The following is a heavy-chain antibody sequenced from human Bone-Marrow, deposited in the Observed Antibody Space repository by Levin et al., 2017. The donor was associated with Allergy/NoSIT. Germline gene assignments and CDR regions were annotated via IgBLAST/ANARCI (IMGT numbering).Heavy chain of an antibody. CDR3: ARNNWGIDY. CDR1: GFTFSDYW. CDR2: ISYDGDVR. V-gene: IGHV3-74*01. Sequence: TGGSLRLSCAVSGFTFSDYWMHWVRQAPGKGLVWVSRISYDGDVRSYADSVRGRFTISRDNAKNMVYLQMDSLRGEDTAVYYCARNNWGIDYWGQGTLVTVSS. D-gene: IGHD7-27*01. J-gene: IGHJ4*02.